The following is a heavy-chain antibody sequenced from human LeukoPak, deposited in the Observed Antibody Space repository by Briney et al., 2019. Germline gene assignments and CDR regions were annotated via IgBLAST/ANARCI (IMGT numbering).Heavy chain of an antibody. CDR1: GGSISSSSYY. J-gene: IGHJ3*02. Sequence: SSETLSLTCTVSGGSISSSSYYWGWIRQPPGKGLEWIGSIYYSGSTYYNPSLKSRVTISVDTSKNQFSLKLSSVTAADTAVYYCSGRVSGDDAFDIWGQGTMVTVSS. CDR3: SGRVSGDDAFDI. V-gene: IGHV4-39*07. D-gene: IGHD2-15*01. CDR2: IYYSGST.